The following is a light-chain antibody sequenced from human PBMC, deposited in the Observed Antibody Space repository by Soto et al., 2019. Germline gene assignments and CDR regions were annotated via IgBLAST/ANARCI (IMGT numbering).Light chain of an antibody. V-gene: IGKV1-39*01. CDR2: AAS. J-gene: IGKJ1*01. CDR3: QQSYSTPRT. CDR1: QAIDSW. Sequence: DIQMTQSPSSVSASVGDRVTITCRASQAIDSWLAWYQQKPGEAPKLLIYAASSLQSGVPSRFSGSGSGTDFTLTISSLQPEDFATYYCQQSYSTPRTFGQGTKVDIK.